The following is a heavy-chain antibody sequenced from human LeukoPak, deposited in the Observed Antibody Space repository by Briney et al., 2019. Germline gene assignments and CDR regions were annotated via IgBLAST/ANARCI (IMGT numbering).Heavy chain of an antibody. Sequence: GGSLRLSCAASGFRFSSYVMSWVRQAPGKGLEYASSIDGSDGASYYADSVKGRFTTSRDNSKNTLFLQMNSLRVEDTAVYYCARVDSGNYDYWGQGTLLTVSS. D-gene: IGHD1-26*01. CDR2: IDGSDGAS. CDR3: ARVDSGNYDY. V-gene: IGHV3-23*01. CDR1: GFRFSSYV. J-gene: IGHJ4*02.